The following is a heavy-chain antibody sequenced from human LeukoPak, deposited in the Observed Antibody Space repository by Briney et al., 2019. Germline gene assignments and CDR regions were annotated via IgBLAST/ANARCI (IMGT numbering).Heavy chain of an antibody. V-gene: IGHV3-23*01. D-gene: IGHD2-21*01. J-gene: IGHJ4*02. CDR3: TTDPIVVVIADPFDY. CDR2: ISGSGGST. Sequence: GGSLRLSCAASGFTFSSYAMSWVRQAPGKGLEWVSAISGSGGSTYYADPVKGRFTISRDNSKNTLYLQMNSLRAEDTAVYYCTTDPIVVVIADPFDYWGQGTLVTVSS. CDR1: GFTFSSYA.